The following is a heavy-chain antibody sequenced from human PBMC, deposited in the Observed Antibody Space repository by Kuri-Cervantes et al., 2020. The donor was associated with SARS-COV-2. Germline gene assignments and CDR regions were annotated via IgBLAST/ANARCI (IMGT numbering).Heavy chain of an antibody. D-gene: IGHD1-1*01. V-gene: IGHV3-74*01. CDR1: GGSISSSNW. CDR3: VRDGDHWNFDY. CDR2: INPDGSYT. J-gene: IGHJ4*02. Sequence: LSLTCAVSGGSISSSNWWSWVRQPPGKGLVWVSRINPDGSYTNNAASVKGRFTLSRDNAKNMLFLQMNSLRAADTAVYYCVRDGDHWNFDYWGQGTLVAVSS.